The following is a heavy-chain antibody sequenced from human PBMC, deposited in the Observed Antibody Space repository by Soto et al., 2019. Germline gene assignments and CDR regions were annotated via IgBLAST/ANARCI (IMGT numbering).Heavy chain of an antibody. J-gene: IGHJ4*02. CDR2: IIPILGIA. V-gene: IGHV1-69*04. D-gene: IGHD6-13*01. Sequence: SVKVSCKASGYTFTSYGISWVRQAPGQGLEWMGRIIPILGIANYAQKFQGRVTITADKSTSTAYMELSSLRSEDTAVYYCAREQYSSSWTTFDYWGQGTLVTVSS. CDR3: AREQYSSSWTTFDY. CDR1: GYTFTSYG.